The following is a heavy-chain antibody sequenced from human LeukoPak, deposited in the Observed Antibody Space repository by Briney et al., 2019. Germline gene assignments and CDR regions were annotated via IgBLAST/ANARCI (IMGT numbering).Heavy chain of an antibody. CDR3: ASRYGDYDNWFDP. V-gene: IGHV4-34*01. Sequence: SETLSLTCAVYGGSFSGYYWSWIRQPPGKGLEWIGEINHSGSTNYNPSLKSRVTISVDTSKNQFSLKLSSVTAADTAVYYCASRYGDYDNWFDPWGQGILVTVSS. J-gene: IGHJ5*02. CDR1: GGSFSGYY. CDR2: INHSGST. D-gene: IGHD4-17*01.